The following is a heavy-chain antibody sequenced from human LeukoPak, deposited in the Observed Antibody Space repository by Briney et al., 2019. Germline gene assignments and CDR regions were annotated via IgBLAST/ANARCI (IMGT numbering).Heavy chain of an antibody. CDR1: GFTFRNCA. CDR3: AKHVSGSLFYFDY. V-gene: IGHV3-23*01. Sequence: GGSLRLSCAASGFTFRNCASSWVRQAPGKGLEWVSGISGTGYNTYYADSVKGRFTISRDNSKNTLYLQMNSLGAEDTAVYYCAKHVSGSLFYFDYWGQRTLVTVSS. J-gene: IGHJ4*02. CDR2: ISGTGYNT. D-gene: IGHD3-10*01.